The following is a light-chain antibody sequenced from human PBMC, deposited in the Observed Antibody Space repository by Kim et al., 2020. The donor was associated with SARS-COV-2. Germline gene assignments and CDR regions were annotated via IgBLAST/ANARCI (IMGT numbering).Light chain of an antibody. CDR1: SSDVGGYDY. J-gene: IGLJ2*01. CDR3: SSYAGDNNLV. Sequence: GQSVTISCTGTSSDVGGYDYVSWYQQHPGKAPKLIIYEVNKWPSGVPDRFSGSKSGNTASLAVSGLQPEDEADYYCSSYAGDNNLVFGGGTQLTVL. V-gene: IGLV2-8*01. CDR2: EVN.